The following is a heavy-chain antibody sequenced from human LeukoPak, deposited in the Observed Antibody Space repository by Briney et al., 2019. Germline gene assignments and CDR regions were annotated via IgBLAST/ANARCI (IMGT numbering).Heavy chain of an antibody. CDR2: IFHDGTT. D-gene: IGHD3-3*01. Sequence: SETLSLTCTVSGYSISSGYYWGWIRQPPGKGLEWLGGIFHDGTTYYNPYLNSRVTTSLDTSKNQFSLKLTSVTAADTAVYYCARDPPDYDFWGGYNAFDVWGQGTMVTVSS. CDR3: ARDPPDYDFWGGYNAFDV. V-gene: IGHV4-38-2*02. CDR1: GYSISSGYY. J-gene: IGHJ3*01.